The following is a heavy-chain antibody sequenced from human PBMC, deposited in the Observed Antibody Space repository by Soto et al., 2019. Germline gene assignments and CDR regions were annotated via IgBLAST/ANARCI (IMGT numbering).Heavy chain of an antibody. D-gene: IGHD2-8*02. CDR3: ARGGGVYYFDY. CDR1: GGSFSGYY. J-gene: IGHJ4*02. CDR2: INHSEST. V-gene: IGHV4-34*01. Sequence: SETLSLTCAVYGGSFSGYYWSWIRQPPGKGLEWIGEINHSESTNYNMSLKSRVTISVDTSKNQFSLKLSSVTAADTAVYYCARGGGVYYFDYWGQGTLVTVSS.